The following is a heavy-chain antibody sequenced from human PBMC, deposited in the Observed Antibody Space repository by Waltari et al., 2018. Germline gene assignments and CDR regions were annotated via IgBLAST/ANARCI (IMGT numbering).Heavy chain of an antibody. CDR1: GLTFSKYA. J-gene: IGHJ4*02. D-gene: IGHD3-22*01. CDR3: AKGPWTTSYDSSASFDY. Sequence: EEQLLESGGGLVQPGGSLRLSCAASGLTFSKYAMSWVRQAPGKGLEWVSGINANSDTTYYADSVKGRFAISRDNSKNTMSLQMNSLRGEDTAVYYCAKGPWTTSYDSSASFDYWGQGTLVTVSS. V-gene: IGHV3-23*01. CDR2: INANSDTT.